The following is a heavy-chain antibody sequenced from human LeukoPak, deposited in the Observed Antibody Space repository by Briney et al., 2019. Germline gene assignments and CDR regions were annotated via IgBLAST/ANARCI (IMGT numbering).Heavy chain of an antibody. CDR2: FFHSGTT. V-gene: IGHV4-4*02. CDR1: GGSISSTNW. CDR3: ARGSGCYDC. D-gene: IGHD3-10*01. Sequence: PSGSLSLTCAVSGGSISSTNWWCWVRQPPGKGLEWIGEFFHSGTTNYNPSLKSRVTMSVDKFKNQFSLNLRSVTAADTAVYYCARGSGCYDCWGQGTLVTVSS. J-gene: IGHJ4*02.